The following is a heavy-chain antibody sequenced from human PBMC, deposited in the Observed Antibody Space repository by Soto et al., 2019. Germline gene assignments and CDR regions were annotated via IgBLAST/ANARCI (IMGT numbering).Heavy chain of an antibody. Sequence: ASVKVSCKASGYTFTGYYMHWVRQAPGQGLEWMGWISAYNGNTNYAQKLQGRVTMTTDTSTSTAYMELRSLRSDDTAVYYCARVVVVPAAMANYYYYYGMDVWGQGTTVTVSS. CDR3: ARVVVVPAAMANYYYYYGMDV. V-gene: IGHV1-18*04. J-gene: IGHJ6*02. CDR2: ISAYNGNT. CDR1: GYTFTGYY. D-gene: IGHD2-2*01.